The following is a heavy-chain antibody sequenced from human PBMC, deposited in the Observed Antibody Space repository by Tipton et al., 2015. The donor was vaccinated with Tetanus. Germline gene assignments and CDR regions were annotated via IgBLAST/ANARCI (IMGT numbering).Heavy chain of an antibody. J-gene: IGHJ6*02. CDR1: GGTFSSYA. D-gene: IGHD2-8*01. Sequence: QVQLVQSGAEVKKPGSSVKVSCKASGGTFSSYAISWVRQAPGQGLERMGGIIPIFGTTNYAQKFQGRVTITADESTSTAYMELSSLRSEDTAVYYCARVVEDLRDQIVLMVYASPYYYYGMDVWGQGTTVTVSS. CDR2: IIPIFGTT. V-gene: IGHV1-69*12. CDR3: ARVVEDLRDQIVLMVYASPYYYYGMDV.